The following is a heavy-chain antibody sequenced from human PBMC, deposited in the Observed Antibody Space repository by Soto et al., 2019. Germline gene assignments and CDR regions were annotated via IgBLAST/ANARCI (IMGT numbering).Heavy chain of an antibody. J-gene: IGHJ6*02. CDR1: GYTSTGYY. D-gene: IGHD6-13*01. CDR2: INPNSGGT. Sequence: GASVKVSCKASGYTSTGYYMHWVRQAPGQGLEWMGWINPNSGGTNYAQKFQGWVTMTRDTSISTAYMELSRLRSDDTAVYYCARGSSSWYSEWGYYYSGMDVWGQGTTVPVS. CDR3: ARGSSSWYSEWGYYYSGMDV. V-gene: IGHV1-2*04.